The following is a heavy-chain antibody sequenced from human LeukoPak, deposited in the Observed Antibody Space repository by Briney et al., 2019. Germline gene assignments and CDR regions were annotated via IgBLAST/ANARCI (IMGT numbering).Heavy chain of an antibody. J-gene: IGHJ4*02. CDR3: ARWDHGGYFDY. V-gene: IGHV6-1*01. CDR2: TYYWSTWYT. Sequence: SQTLSLTCAISGDSVSTYSAAWSWIRQSPSRGLEWLGRTYYWSTWYTEYAVSVTSRITINPDTSKNQFSLQLSSVTPEDTAVYYCARWDHGGYFDYWGQGALVTVSS. CDR1: GDSVSTYSAA. D-gene: IGHD1-26*01.